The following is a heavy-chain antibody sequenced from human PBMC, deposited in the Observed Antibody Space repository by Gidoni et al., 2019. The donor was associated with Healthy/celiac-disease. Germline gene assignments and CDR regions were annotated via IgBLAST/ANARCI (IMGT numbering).Heavy chain of an antibody. CDR2: INPSGGST. D-gene: IGHD2-2*01. CDR3: ARDQSYCSSTSCSSKGYYYYYYGMDV. V-gene: IGHV1-46*01. J-gene: IGHJ6*02. CDR1: GYTFPSYY. Sequence: PGASVKVSCKASGYTFPSYYMHWVRQAPGQGLEWMGIINPSGGSTSYAQKFQGRVTMTRDTSTSTVYMELSSLRSEDTAVYYCARDQSYCSSTSCSSKGYYYYYYGMDVWGQGTTVTVSS.